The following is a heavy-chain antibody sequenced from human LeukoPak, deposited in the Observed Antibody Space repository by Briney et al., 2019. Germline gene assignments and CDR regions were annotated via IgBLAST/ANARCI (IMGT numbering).Heavy chain of an antibody. CDR2: ISSSGSYI. J-gene: IGHJ3*02. V-gene: IGHV3-21*06. Sequence: GGSLRLSCAASGFTFSSYSMNWVRQAPGKGLEWVSSISSSGSYIYYADSVRGRFTISRDNARNSLYLQMNSLRAEDTAVYYCASEPPDAFDIWGQGTMVTVSS. CDR3: ASEPPDAFDI. CDR1: GFTFSSYS.